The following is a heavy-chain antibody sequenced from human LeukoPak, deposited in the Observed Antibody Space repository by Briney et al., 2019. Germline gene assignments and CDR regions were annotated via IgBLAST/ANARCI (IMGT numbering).Heavy chain of an antibody. V-gene: IGHV1-2*04. CDR2: INPNSGGT. J-gene: IGHJ4*02. CDR1: GYTFTGYY. Sequence: ASVKVSCKASGYTFTGYYMHWVRQAPGQGLEWMGWINPNSGGTNYAQKFQGWVTMTRDTPISTAYMELSRLRSDDTAAYYCAREEGSSFPEVYFDYWGQGTLVTVSS. CDR3: AREEGSSFPEVYFDY. D-gene: IGHD6-13*01.